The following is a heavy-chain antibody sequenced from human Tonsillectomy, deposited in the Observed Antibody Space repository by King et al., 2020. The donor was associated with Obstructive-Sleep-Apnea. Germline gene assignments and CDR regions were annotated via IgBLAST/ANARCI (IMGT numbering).Heavy chain of an antibody. CDR2: IWYDGSNK. J-gene: IGHJ6*02. D-gene: IGHD3-9*01. V-gene: IGHV3-33*01. Sequence: VQLVESGGGVVQPGRSLRLSCAASGFTFSSYGMHWVRQAPGKGLEWVAVIWYDGSNKYYADSVKGRFTISRDNSKNTLYLQMNSLRAGDTAVYYCARGRDDILTGPYYGMDVWGQGTTVTVSS. CDR3: ARGRDDILTGPYYGMDV. CDR1: GFTFSSYG.